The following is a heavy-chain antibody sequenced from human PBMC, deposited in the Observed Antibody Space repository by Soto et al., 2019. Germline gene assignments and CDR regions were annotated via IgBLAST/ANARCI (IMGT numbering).Heavy chain of an antibody. D-gene: IGHD3-3*01. CDR3: ARDSGRITIFGVVPHGMDV. CDR1: GFTFSSYA. CDR2: ISYDGSNK. Sequence: GGSLRLSCAASGFTFSSYAMHWVRQAPGKGLEWVAVISYDGSNKYYADSVKGRFTISRDNSKNTLYLQMNSLRAEDTAVYYCARDSGRITIFGVVPHGMDVWGQGTTVTVSS. V-gene: IGHV3-30-3*01. J-gene: IGHJ6*02.